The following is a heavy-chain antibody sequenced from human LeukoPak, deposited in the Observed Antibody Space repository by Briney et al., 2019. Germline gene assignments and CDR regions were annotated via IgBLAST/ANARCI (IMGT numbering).Heavy chain of an antibody. J-gene: IGHJ5*02. D-gene: IGHD3-10*01. CDR2: MNPNSGNT. Sequence: ASVKVSCKASGYTFTSYDINWVRQATGQGLEWMGWMNPNSGNTGYAQKFQGRVTMTRNTSISTAYMELTRLSSDDTAIYYCVREYYSAEGLIDPWGQGTLVTVSS. CDR1: GYTFTSYD. V-gene: IGHV1-8*01. CDR3: VREYYSAEGLIDP.